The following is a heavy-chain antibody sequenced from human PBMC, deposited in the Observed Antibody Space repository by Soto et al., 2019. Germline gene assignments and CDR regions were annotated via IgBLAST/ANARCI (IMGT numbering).Heavy chain of an antibody. V-gene: IGHV4-34*01. D-gene: IGHD6-13*01. J-gene: IGHJ4*02. Sequence: SETLSLTCAVYGGSFSDYYWSWIRQPPGKGLEWIGEINHSGSTNYNPSLKSRVTISVDTSKNQFSLKLSFVTAADTAVYYCASGRRAFNSSWFDYWGQGTLVTV. CDR1: GGSFSDYY. CDR2: INHSGST. CDR3: ASGRRAFNSSWFDY.